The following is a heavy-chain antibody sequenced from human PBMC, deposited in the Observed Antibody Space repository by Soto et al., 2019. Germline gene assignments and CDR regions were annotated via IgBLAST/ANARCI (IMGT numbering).Heavy chain of an antibody. CDR2: IIPIFGTA. Sequence: ASVKVSCKASGGTFSSYAISWVRQAPGQGLEWMGGIIPIFGTANYAQKFQGRVTITADESTSTAYMELSSLRSEDTAVYYCARGGIAAAGTPLFFDYWGQGTLVTVSS. D-gene: IGHD6-13*01. V-gene: IGHV1-69*13. CDR1: GGTFSSYA. J-gene: IGHJ4*02. CDR3: ARGGIAAAGTPLFFDY.